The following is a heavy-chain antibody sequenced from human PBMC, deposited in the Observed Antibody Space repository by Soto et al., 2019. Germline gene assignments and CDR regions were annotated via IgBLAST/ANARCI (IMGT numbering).Heavy chain of an antibody. CDR3: AGSFRDN. Sequence: GGSLRLSCTASGFTFSNYAMTWVRQAPGKGLEWVSAITGSGDSTYYADSVKGRFTISRENFKNTLFLQMNSLRFEDTAMYYCAGSFRDNWGQGTLVTVSS. V-gene: IGHV3-23*01. CDR1: GFTFSNYA. J-gene: IGHJ4*02. CDR2: ITGSGDST. D-gene: IGHD6-13*01.